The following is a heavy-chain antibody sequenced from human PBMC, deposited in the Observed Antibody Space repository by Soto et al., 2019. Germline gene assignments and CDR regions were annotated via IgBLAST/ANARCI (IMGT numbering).Heavy chain of an antibody. CDR3: ARVGYDFWSGPAGWFDP. CDR1: GGSISSGDYY. D-gene: IGHD3-3*01. J-gene: IGHJ5*02. Sequence: SETLSLTCTVSGGSISSGDYYWSWIRQPPGKGLEWIGYIYYSGSTYYNPSLKSRVTISVDRSKNQFSLKLSSVTAADTAVYYCARVGYDFWSGPAGWFDPWGQGTLVTVSS. V-gene: IGHV4-30-4*01. CDR2: IYYSGST.